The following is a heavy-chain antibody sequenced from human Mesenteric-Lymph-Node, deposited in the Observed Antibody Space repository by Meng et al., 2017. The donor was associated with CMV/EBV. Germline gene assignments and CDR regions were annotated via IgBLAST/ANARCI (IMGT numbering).Heavy chain of an antibody. J-gene: IGHJ6*02. CDR2: IYYSGST. Sequence: SETLSLTCTVSGGSISSYYWSWIRQPPGKGLEWIGYIYYSGSTNYNPSLKSRVTISVDTSKNQFSLKLSSVTAADTAVYYCARDGLAAASDVWGQGTTVTVSS. CDR3: ARDGLAAASDV. D-gene: IGHD6-13*01. V-gene: IGHV4-59*01. CDR1: GGSISSYY.